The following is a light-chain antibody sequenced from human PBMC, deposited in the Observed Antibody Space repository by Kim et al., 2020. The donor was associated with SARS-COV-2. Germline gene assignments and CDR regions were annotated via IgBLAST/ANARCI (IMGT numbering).Light chain of an antibody. CDR3: QSYDI. CDR2: EDD. V-gene: IGLV6-57*03. Sequence: NFMLTQPHSVSESPGKTVTISCTRSSGSIVINYVQWYQQRTGSAPTTVIYEDDQRPTGVPYRFSGSIARSSNSASLTISGLKTEDEADYYCQSYDIFGGGAQLTVL. J-gene: IGLJ2*01. CDR1: SGSIVINY.